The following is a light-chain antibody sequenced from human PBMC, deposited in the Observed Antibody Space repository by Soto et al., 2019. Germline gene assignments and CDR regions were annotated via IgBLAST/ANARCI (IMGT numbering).Light chain of an antibody. CDR2: AAS. J-gene: IGKJ1*01. CDR3: QQSYSTPVE. CDR1: HSISGY. Sequence: DIQMTQSPSSLSASVGDRVTITCRASHSISGYLNWYQQKPGKAPKLLIYAASSLQSGVPSRFSGSGSGTDFTLTISSLQPEDFATYYCQQSYSTPVEFGQGTKVDIK. V-gene: IGKV1-39*01.